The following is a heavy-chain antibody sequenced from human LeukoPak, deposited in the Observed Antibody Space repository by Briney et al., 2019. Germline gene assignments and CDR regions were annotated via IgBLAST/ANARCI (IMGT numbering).Heavy chain of an antibody. CDR3: ARRGPYYYDSSGYSFDY. J-gene: IGHJ4*02. CDR1: GYSFTSYW. D-gene: IGHD3-22*01. CDR2: IYPGDSDT. Sequence: GEYLKIYCKGSGYSFTSYWIGWVRQMPGKGLEWMGLIYPGDSDTRYSPSFQGQVTITADKSISTAYLQWSSLKASDTAMYYCARRGPYYYDSSGYSFDYWGQGTLVTVSS. V-gene: IGHV5-51*01.